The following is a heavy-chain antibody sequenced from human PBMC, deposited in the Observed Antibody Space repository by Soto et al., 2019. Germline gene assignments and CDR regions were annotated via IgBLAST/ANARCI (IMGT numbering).Heavy chain of an antibody. V-gene: IGHV1-18*04. CDR1: GYTFTNYD. J-gene: IGHJ5*01. D-gene: IGHD3-16*02. Sequence: QVQLLQSGPEERKPGASLRVSCKTSGYTFTNYDVTWVRQAPGRGLEWMWWITPFTGNTHYAPHLQGRITLATDQSTTTAYLDLTNLISDDTAMYYCARVVPGAVPWFDSWGQGTPVTVSS. CDR3: ARVVPGAVPWFDS. CDR2: ITPFTGNT.